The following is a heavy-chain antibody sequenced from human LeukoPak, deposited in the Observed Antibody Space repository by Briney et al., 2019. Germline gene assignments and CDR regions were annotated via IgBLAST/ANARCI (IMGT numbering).Heavy chain of an antibody. CDR1: GGTFSSYA. Sequence: PVKVSCKASGGTFSSYAISWVRQAPGQGLEGMGRIIPIFGTANYAQKFQGRVTITTDESTSTAYMELSSLRSEDTAVYYCAIGDQFLYYYDSNPFDYWGQGTLVTVSS. CDR3: AIGDQFLYYYDSNPFDY. V-gene: IGHV1-69*05. D-gene: IGHD3-22*01. CDR2: IIPIFGTA. J-gene: IGHJ4*02.